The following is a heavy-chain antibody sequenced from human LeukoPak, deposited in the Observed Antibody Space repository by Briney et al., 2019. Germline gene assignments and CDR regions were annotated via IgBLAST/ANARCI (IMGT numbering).Heavy chain of an antibody. V-gene: IGHV3-30-3*01. CDR1: GFTFSSYA. J-gene: IGHJ6*02. CDR3: ARRSLHPNYYGMDV. CDR2: LSYDGSNK. Sequence: GGSLRLSCAASGFTFSSYAMHWVRQAPGKGLEWVAVLSYDGSNKYYADSVKGRFTISRDNSKNTLYLQMNSLRAEDAAVYYCARRSLHPNYYGMDVWGQGTTVTVSS.